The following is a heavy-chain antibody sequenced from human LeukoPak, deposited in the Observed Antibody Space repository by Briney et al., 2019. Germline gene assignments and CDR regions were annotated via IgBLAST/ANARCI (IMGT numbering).Heavy chain of an antibody. CDR2: ISSTSTYI. CDR3: ARDLLGELYFDF. D-gene: IGHD3-10*01. V-gene: IGHV3-21*01. CDR1: GFTFVSYT. J-gene: IGHJ4*02. Sequence: PGESLRLSCAASGFTFVSYTMNWFRQAPGKGLEWVSSISSTSTYIYYADSVKGRSTISRDNGGNSLYLQMNSLRAEDTAVYYCARDLLGELYFDFWGQGTLVTVSS.